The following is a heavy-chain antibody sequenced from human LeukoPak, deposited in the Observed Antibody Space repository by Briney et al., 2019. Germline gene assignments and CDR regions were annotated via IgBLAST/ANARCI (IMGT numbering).Heavy chain of an antibody. CDR2: INHSGST. V-gene: IGHV4-34*01. Sequence: SETLSLTCAIYGGSFSGYYWSWIRQPPGKGLEWIGEINHSGSTNYNPSLKSRVTISVDTSKNQFSLKLSSVTAADTAVYYCARVKEPQYCSGGSCYNYYYGMDVWGQGTTVTVSS. CDR1: GGSFSGYY. CDR3: ARVKEPQYCSGGSCYNYYYGMDV. J-gene: IGHJ6*02. D-gene: IGHD2-15*01.